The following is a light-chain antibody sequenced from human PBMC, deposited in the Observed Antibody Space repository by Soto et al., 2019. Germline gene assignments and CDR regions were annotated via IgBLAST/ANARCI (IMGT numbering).Light chain of an antibody. CDR2: SAS. CDR3: LQVSSFPRT. J-gene: IGKJ1*01. Sequence: IQMTQSPSSLSASIGDRVTITCRASQGIGVRLAWFQQKPRKAPQYLIQSASSLQSGVPSRFSGSGSGTEFILTINSLQPEDVAIYYCLQVSSFPRTFGQGTKVEIK. CDR1: QGIGVR. V-gene: IGKV1-12*01.